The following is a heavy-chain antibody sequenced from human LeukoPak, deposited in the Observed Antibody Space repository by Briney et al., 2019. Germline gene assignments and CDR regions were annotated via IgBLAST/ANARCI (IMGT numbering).Heavy chain of an antibody. Sequence: SETLSLTCTVSGGSISSYYWSWIRQPAGKGLEWIGRIYTSGSTNYNPSLKSRVTMLVDTSKNQFSLKLSSVTAADTAVYYCARTALGRYCSSTSCLYYYYYMDVWGKGTTVTVSS. CDR1: GGSISSYY. J-gene: IGHJ6*03. CDR3: ARTALGRYCSSTSCLYYYYYMDV. CDR2: IYTSGST. V-gene: IGHV4-4*07. D-gene: IGHD2-2*01.